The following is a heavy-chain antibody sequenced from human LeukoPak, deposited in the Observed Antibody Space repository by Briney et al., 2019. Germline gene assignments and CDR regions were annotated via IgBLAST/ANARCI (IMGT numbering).Heavy chain of an antibody. D-gene: IGHD6-13*01. CDR3: ARRIAAAGLYFDY. J-gene: IGHJ4*02. CDR2: ISSSGSTI. CDR1: GFTFSDYY. Sequence: GGSLRLSCAASGFTFSDYYTSWIRQAPGKGLEWVSYISSSGSTIYYADSVKGRFTISRDNAKNPLYLQMNSLRAEDTAVYYCARRIAAAGLYFDYWGQGTLVTVSS. V-gene: IGHV3-11*04.